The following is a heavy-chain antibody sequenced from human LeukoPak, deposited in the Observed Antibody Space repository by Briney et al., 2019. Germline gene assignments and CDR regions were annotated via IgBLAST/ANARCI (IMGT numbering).Heavy chain of an antibody. Sequence: GGSLRLSCAASGFTFSGSAMHWVRQASGKGLEWVGRISSKGNNYATAYAASVKGRFTISRDGSKNTAYLQMNSLKTEDTAVYYCTRLYDSGFDYWGQGTLVTVSS. CDR2: ISSKGNNYAT. CDR1: GFTFSGSA. J-gene: IGHJ4*02. D-gene: IGHD3-10*01. V-gene: IGHV3-73*01. CDR3: TRLYDSGFDY.